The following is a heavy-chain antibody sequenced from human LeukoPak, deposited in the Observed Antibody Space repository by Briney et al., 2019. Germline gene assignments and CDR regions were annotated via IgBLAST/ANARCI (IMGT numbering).Heavy chain of an antibody. J-gene: IGHJ3*02. CDR3: ARREVTAAGYAFDI. V-gene: IGHV4-59*01. CDR2: IYYSGST. Sequence: SETLSLTCAVYGGSFSGYYWSWIRQPPGKGLEWIGYIYYSGSTNYNPSLKSRVTISVDTSKNQFSLKLSSVTAADTAMYYCARREVTAAGYAFDIWGQGTMVTVSS. D-gene: IGHD6-13*01. CDR1: GGSFSGYY.